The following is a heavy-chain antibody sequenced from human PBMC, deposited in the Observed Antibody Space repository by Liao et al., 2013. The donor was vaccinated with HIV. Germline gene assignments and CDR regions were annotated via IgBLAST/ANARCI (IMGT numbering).Heavy chain of an antibody. D-gene: IGHD4-23*01. V-gene: IGHV4-4*07. CDR2: IYSSGNT. CDR3: ARGGGGKGFDS. J-gene: IGHJ4*02. Sequence: QVQLQESGPGVVKPSETLSLTCTVSGGSRSGYYWTWIRQPAGKGLEWIGRIYSSGNTNFNPSLKSRVTMTVDTSKNQFSLKVTYVTAADTAVYYCARGGGGKGFDSWGQGILVTVSS. CDR1: GGSRSGYY.